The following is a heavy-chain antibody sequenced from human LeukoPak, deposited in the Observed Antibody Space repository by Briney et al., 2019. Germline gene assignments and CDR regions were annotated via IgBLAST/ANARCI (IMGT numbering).Heavy chain of an antibody. D-gene: IGHD3-10*01. V-gene: IGHV3-30-3*01. CDR3: ARDGSRRNNGSGSRYFDY. CDR1: GFTFSSYA. J-gene: IGHJ4*02. CDR2: ISYDGSNK. Sequence: GRSLRLSCAASGFTFSSYAMHWVRQAPGKGLEWVAVISYDGSNKYYADSVKGRFTISRDNSKNTLYLQMNSLRAEDTAVYYCARDGSRRNNGSGSRYFDYWGQETLVTVSS.